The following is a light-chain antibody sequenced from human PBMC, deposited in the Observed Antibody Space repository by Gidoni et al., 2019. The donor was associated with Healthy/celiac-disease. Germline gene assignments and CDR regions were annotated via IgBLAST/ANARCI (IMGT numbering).Light chain of an antibody. CDR2: QDS. V-gene: IGLV3-1*01. J-gene: IGLJ2*01. Sequence: SYAPTQPPSVSVSPGHTASIPCSGDKLGDKYACWYQQKPGQSPVLVIYQDSKRPSGIPERFSGSNSGNTATLTISGTQAMDEADYYCQAWDSSTAFVFGGGTKLTVL. CDR1: KLGDKY. CDR3: QAWDSSTAFV.